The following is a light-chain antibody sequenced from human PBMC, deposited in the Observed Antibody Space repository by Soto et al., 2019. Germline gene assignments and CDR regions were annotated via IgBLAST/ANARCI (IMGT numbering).Light chain of an antibody. Sequence: QTALTQPPSSSGSPAPSVTISCTGTSSDDGGYNYVSWYQQHSGKAPKLMSYEICERPSGVTDCVSGSTLGDTATRIVYWLQAEEEADYYCNAYVGNTKYVFGTETRSPS. J-gene: IGLJ1*01. CDR3: NAYVGNTKYV. CDR1: SSDDGGYNY. CDR2: EIC. V-gene: IGLV2-8*01.